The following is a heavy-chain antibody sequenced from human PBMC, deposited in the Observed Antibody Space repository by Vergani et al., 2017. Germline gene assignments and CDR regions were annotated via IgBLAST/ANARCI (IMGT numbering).Heavy chain of an antibody. CDR1: GFTFNSYG. CDR3: AKEGGGYCIGGTCYPEY. V-gene: IGHV3-30*02. D-gene: IGHD2-15*01. J-gene: IGHJ4*02. CDR2: IRSDESRR. Sequence: QVQLVESGGGVVQPGGSLRLSCAASGFTFNSYGMHWVRQAPGKGLEWVATIRSDESRRYYGDSMEGPFTISIENSKNTLYLQMKSRRPEDTAVYYCAKEGGGYCIGGTCYPEYWGQGTLVIVSS.